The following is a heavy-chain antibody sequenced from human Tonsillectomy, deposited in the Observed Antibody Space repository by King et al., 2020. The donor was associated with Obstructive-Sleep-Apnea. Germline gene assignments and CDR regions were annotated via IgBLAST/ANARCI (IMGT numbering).Heavy chain of an antibody. Sequence: VQLVESGPGLVKPSGTLSLTCAVSGGSISSSNWWSWVRQPPGKGLEWIGEIYHSGSTNYNPSLKSRVTISLDMFKNQFSLKLSSVTAADTAVYYCARVSYIVVVTAKYYFDYWGQGTLVTVSS. V-gene: IGHV4-4*02. CDR3: ARVSYIVVVTAKYYFDY. CDR2: IYHSGST. CDR1: GGSISSSNW. J-gene: IGHJ4*02. D-gene: IGHD2-21*02.